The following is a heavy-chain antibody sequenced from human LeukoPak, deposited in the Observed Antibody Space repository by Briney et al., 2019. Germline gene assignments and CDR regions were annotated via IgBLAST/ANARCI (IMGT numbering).Heavy chain of an antibody. J-gene: IGHJ4*02. V-gene: IGHV3-23*01. CDR1: GFTFSSYA. CDR2: ISGSGSGGST. Sequence: HPGGSLRLSCAASGFTFSSYAMSWVRQAPGKGLEWVSAISGSGSGGSTHYADSVKGRFTISRDNSKNTLYVQMNSLRAGDTALYYCAKGSRSSWYHSQYFDYWGQGTLVTVSS. D-gene: IGHD6-13*01. CDR3: AKGSRSSWYHSQYFDY.